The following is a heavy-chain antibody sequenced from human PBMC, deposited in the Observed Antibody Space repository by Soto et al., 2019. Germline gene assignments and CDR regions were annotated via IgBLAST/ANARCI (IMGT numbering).Heavy chain of an antibody. CDR2: IYYSGST. CDR1: GGSISSGGYY. V-gene: IGHV4-31*01. D-gene: IGHD3-10*01. Sequence: QVQLQESGPGLVKPSQTLSLTCTVSGGSISSGGYYWSWIRQHPGKGLEWIGYIYYSGSTYYNPYLMSQVPIPVHTSKNQCPLKLSFGTAADTALDYWARAEGSGRYFGPDEVVVDWGQGTLVTVSS. J-gene: IGHJ4*02. CDR3: ARAEGSGRYFGPDEVVVD.